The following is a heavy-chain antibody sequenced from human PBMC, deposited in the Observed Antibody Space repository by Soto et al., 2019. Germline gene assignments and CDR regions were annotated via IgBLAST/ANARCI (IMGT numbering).Heavy chain of an antibody. CDR1: GFTFISYA. J-gene: IGHJ6*02. D-gene: IGHD3-3*01. V-gene: IGHV3-30-3*01. CDR2: ISYDGSNK. Sequence: GGSLRLSCAASGFTFISYAMHWGRQAPGKGLEWVAVISYDGSNKYYADSVKGRFTISRDNSKNTLYLQMNSLRAEDTAVYYCARDRTYYDFWSGYSYYYYGMDVWGQGTTVTVSS. CDR3: ARDRTYYDFWSGYSYYYYGMDV.